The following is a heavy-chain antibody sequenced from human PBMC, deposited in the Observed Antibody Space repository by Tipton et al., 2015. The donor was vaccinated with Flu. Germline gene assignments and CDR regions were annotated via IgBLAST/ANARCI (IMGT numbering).Heavy chain of an antibody. J-gene: IGHJ4*02. CDR2: IYTSGST. CDR3: ARDGSGYSYGIYYFDY. D-gene: IGHD5-18*01. V-gene: IGHV4-38-2*02. CDR1: GYSISSGYY. Sequence: TLSLTCAVSGYSISSGYYWGWIRQPPGKGLEWIGRIYTSGSTNYNPSLKSRVTMSVDTSKNQFSLKLSSVTAADTAVYYCARDGSGYSYGIYYFDYWGQGTLVTVSS.